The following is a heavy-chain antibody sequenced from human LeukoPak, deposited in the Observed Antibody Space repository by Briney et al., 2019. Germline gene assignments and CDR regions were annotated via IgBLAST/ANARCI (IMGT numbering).Heavy chain of an antibody. J-gene: IGHJ4*02. D-gene: IGHD3-3*01. CDR1: GYTFTGYY. V-gene: IGHV1-2*06. Sequence: ASVKVSCKASGYTFTGYYMHWVRQAPGQGLEWMGRINPNSGGTNYAQKFQGRVTMTRDTSISTAYMELSRLRSDDTAVYYCARSNYFWSGYYTSYFDYWGQGTLVTVSS. CDR2: INPNSGGT. CDR3: ARSNYFWSGYYTSYFDY.